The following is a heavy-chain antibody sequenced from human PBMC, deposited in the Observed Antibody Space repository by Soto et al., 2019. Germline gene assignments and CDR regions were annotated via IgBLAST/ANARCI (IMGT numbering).Heavy chain of an antibody. CDR1: GFTFSTYW. CDR2: IKQDGSEK. V-gene: IGHV3-7*03. J-gene: IGHJ4*02. Sequence: PGGSLRFSCSASGFTFSTYWMSWVRQAPGKGLEWVANIKQDGSEKYYVDSVKGRFTISRDNAKNSLYLQMNSLRAEDTAVYYCARDSLGYCTSTSCYWSEDYWGQGTLVTVSS. D-gene: IGHD2-2*01. CDR3: ARDSLGYCTSTSCYWSEDY.